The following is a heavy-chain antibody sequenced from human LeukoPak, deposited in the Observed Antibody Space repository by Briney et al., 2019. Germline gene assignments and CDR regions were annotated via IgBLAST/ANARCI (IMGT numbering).Heavy chain of an antibody. CDR2: INPSGGST. CDR3: ARDPGYYYDSSGRIPFDP. Sequence: ASVKVSCKASGYTFTSYYMHWVRQAPGQGLEWMGIINPSGGSTSYAQKFQGRVTMTRDMSTSTVYMELSSLRSDDTAVYYCARDPGYYYDSSGRIPFDPWGQGTLVTVSS. J-gene: IGHJ5*02. D-gene: IGHD3-22*01. CDR1: GYTFTSYY. V-gene: IGHV1-46*01.